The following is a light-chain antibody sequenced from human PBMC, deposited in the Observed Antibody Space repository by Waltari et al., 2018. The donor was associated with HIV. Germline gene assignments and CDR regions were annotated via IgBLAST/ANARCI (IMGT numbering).Light chain of an antibody. J-gene: IGLJ2*01. CDR2: EVT. CDR3: CTFAGSSTPVV. CDR1: RSDVGPYDL. Sequence: QSALTQPASVSGSPGQSITISCTGARSDVGPYDLVSWYQHLPGKAPKLMIYEVTKRPSGVSNRFSGSQSGNTASLTISGLQTDDEADYYCCTFAGSSTPVVFGGGTKLTVL. V-gene: IGLV2-23*02.